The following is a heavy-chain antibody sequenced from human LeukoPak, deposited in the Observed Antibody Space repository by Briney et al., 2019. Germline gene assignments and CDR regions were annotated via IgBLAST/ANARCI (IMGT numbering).Heavy chain of an antibody. CDR3: ARDDILTGYYRFDY. CDR2: ISYDGSNK. J-gene: IGHJ4*02. V-gene: IGHV3-30*03. D-gene: IGHD3-9*01. CDR1: GFTFSSYS. Sequence: GGSLRLSCAASGFTFSSYSMNWVRQAPGKGLEWVAVISYDGSNKYYADSVKGRFTISRDNSKNSLYLQMNSLRAEDTAVYYCARDDILTGYYRFDYWGQGTLVTVSS.